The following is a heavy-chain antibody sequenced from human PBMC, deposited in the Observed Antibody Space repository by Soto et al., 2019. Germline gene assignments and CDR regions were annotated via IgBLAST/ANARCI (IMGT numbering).Heavy chain of an antibody. CDR2: IHHSGST. D-gene: IGHD4-4*01. J-gene: IGHJ5*02. V-gene: IGHV4-34*01. Sequence: QVQLQQWGAGLLKPSETLSLTCAVYGGSFSGYYWSWIRQPPGKGLEWIGEIHHSGSTNYNPSLKSRVTRSVDTSKNQFSLKLSSVTAADTAGYYCARAGLFLHNWFDPWGQGTLVTVSS. CDR1: GGSFSGYY. CDR3: ARAGLFLHNWFDP.